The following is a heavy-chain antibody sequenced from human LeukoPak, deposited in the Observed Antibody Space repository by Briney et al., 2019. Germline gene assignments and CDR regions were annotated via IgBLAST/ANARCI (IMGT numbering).Heavy chain of an antibody. CDR1: GFTFSSYA. Sequence: GGSLRLSCAASGFTFSSYAMHWVRQAPGKGLEWVAVISYDGSNKYYADSVKGRFTISRDNTLYLQMSSLRAEDTAVYYCASGLAAVAGSYYFDYWGQGTLVTVSS. V-gene: IGHV3-30-3*01. CDR2: ISYDGSNK. CDR3: ASGLAAVAGSYYFDY. J-gene: IGHJ4*02. D-gene: IGHD6-13*01.